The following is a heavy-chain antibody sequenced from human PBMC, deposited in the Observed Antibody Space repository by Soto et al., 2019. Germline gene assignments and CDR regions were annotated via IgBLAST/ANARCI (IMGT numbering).Heavy chain of an antibody. J-gene: IGHJ3*02. CDR2: IYWNNDK. D-gene: IGHD3-22*01. V-gene: IGHV2-5*01. Sequence: QITLKESGPTLVKPTQPLTLTCTFSGFSLSTSGVGVGWIRQPPGKALEWLALIYWNNDKRYSPSLKSRLTITKDTSKNQVVLTMTNMDPVDTATYYCAHRRRYYDSSGYYSLDAFDIWGQGTMVTVSS. CDR1: GFSLSTSGVG. CDR3: AHRRRYYDSSGYYSLDAFDI.